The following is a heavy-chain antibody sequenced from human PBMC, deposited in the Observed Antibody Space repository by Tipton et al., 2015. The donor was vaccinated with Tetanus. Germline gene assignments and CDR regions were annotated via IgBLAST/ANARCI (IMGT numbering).Heavy chain of an antibody. CDR2: ITESDSTI. Sequence: SLRLSFEASGFIFSDYYMSWIRQAPGKGLEWISYITESDSTIYYADSVKGRFTISRDNAESSVYLQMNYLSAQDTAVYYCARGIWTGSYTHFDYWGQGTLVTVSS. V-gene: IGHV3-11*01. D-gene: IGHD3/OR15-3a*01. J-gene: IGHJ4*02. CDR3: ARGIWTGSYTHFDY. CDR1: GFIFSDYY.